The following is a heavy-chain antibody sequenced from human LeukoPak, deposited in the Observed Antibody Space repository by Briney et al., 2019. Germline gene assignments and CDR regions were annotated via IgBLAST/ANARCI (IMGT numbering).Heavy chain of an antibody. D-gene: IGHD3-10*01. V-gene: IGHV1-18*01. CDR1: GYTFTNFG. CDR3: ARDYYYGSGSYYNVFDY. CDR2: ISIYNGNT. Sequence: ASVKVSCKASGYTFTNFGISWVRQAPGQGLEWMGWISIYNGNTNYAQKFQGRVTMTTDTSTSTAYMELTSLRSDGTAVYYCARDYYYGSGSYYNVFDYWGQGTLVTVSS. J-gene: IGHJ4*02.